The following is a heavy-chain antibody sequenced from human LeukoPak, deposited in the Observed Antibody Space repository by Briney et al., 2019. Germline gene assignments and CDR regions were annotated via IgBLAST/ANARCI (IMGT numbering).Heavy chain of an antibody. CDR1: GFTFSSYG. Sequence: GGSLRLSFAASGFTFSSYGMHWVRQAPGEGLEGVAYIGYDGSKKYYSDSAKGRFTISRDNSKNTVNLQMNSLRAADTALYFCARDLGGIYYIAYWGQGTLVTVSS. V-gene: IGHV3-30*02. J-gene: IGHJ4*02. CDR3: ARDLGGIYYIAY. CDR2: IGYDGSKK. D-gene: IGHD2-15*01.